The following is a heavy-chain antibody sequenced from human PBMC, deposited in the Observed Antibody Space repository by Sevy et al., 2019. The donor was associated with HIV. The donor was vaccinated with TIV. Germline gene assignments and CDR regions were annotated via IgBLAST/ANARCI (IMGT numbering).Heavy chain of an antibody. J-gene: IGHJ6*02. V-gene: IGHV5-51*01. CDR2: IYPGDSDT. CDR3: ARLFPEYSSTGSMDV. CDR1: GYSFTSYW. Sequence: GESLKISCKGFGYSFTSYWIGWVRQMPGKGLEWMGIIYPGDSDTRYSRSFQGQVTISADKSISTAYLQWSSLKASDTAMYYCARLFPEYSSTGSMDVWGQGTTVTVSS. D-gene: IGHD6-6*01.